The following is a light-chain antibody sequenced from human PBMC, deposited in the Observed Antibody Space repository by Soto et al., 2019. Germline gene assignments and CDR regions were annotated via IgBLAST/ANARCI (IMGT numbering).Light chain of an antibody. CDR3: SSYTNTYTYV. CDR2: EVN. CDR1: SSDVGAYNY. V-gene: IGLV2-14*01. Sequence: QSVLTQPASVSGSPGQSITISCTGSSSDVGAYNYVSWYQQYPGNAPKLIIYEVNYRPSEVPHRFSGSKSGNTATLTISGLQAEDEAEYYRSSYTNTYTYVFGPGTKVTVL. J-gene: IGLJ1*01.